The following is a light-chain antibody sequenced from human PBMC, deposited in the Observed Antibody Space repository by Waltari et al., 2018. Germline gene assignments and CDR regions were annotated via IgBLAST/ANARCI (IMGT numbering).Light chain of an antibody. V-gene: IGLV2-8*01. CDR2: EVN. J-gene: IGLJ2*01. CDR1: RRDVGAYAY. CDR3: SSYAGTDNFVV. Sequence: QSALTQPPSASGSPGQSVTISCTGTRRDVGAYAYVSLYQHHPDKAPKLIIFEVNKWPSGVPDRFSGSKSGNTASLTVSGLQAEDEADYYCSSYAGTDNFVVFGGGTKLTVL.